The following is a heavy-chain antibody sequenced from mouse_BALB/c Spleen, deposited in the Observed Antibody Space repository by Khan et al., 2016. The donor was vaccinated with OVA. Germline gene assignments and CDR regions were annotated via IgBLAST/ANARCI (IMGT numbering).Heavy chain of an antibody. Sequence: QVQLKQSGPGLVAPSQSLSITCTVSGFSLSRYNIHWVRQPPGKGLEWLGMIWGGGGTDYNSTLKIRLSISKDNSKSQVFLKMNSLQTDDTAMYYCARAYYRYDSYYAMDYWGQGTSVTVSS. CDR3: ARAYYRYDSYYAMDY. V-gene: IGHV2-6-4*01. J-gene: IGHJ4*01. D-gene: IGHD2-14*01. CDR1: GFSLSRYN. CDR2: IWGGGGT.